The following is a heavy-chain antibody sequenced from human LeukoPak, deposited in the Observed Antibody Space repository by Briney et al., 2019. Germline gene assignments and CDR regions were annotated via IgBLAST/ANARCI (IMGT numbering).Heavy chain of an antibody. CDR2: TYYRSKWYN. D-gene: IGHD3-9*01. V-gene: IGHV6-1*01. CDR1: GDSVSSNSAA. J-gene: IGHJ5*02. Sequence: SQTLSLTCAISGDSVSSNSAAWNWIRQSPSRGLEWLGRTYYRSKWYNDYAVSVKGRITINPDTSKNQFSLQLNSVTPEDTAVYYCALSRRHFDWLPFDPWGQGTLVTVSS. CDR3: ALSRRHFDWLPFDP.